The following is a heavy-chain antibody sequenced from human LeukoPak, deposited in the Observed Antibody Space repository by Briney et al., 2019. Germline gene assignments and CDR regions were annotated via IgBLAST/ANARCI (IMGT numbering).Heavy chain of an antibody. CDR1: GVTFSSYL. V-gene: IGHV3-74*01. J-gene: IGHJ5*02. CDR2: IYSDGSSI. Sequence: GGSLRLSCAASGVTFSSYLMHWVRQAPGKGLVWVSRIYSDGSSITYADSVKGRFTISRDNAKNTLYLEMNSLRAEDTAVYYCARGGSSRFAGFSWGQGTLVTVSS. CDR3: ARGGSSRFAGFS. D-gene: IGHD6-6*01.